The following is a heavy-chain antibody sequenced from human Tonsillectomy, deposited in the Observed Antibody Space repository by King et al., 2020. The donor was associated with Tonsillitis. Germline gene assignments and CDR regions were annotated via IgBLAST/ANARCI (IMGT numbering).Heavy chain of an antibody. CDR1: GFTFSSYS. CDR3: ARDHLTYYDSSGYIDY. V-gene: IGHV3-21*01. D-gene: IGHD3-22*01. CDR2: ISSSSSYI. J-gene: IGHJ4*02. Sequence: VQLVESGGGLVKPGGSLRLSCAASGFTFSSYSMNWVRQAPGKGLEWVSSISSSSSYIYYADSAKGRFTISRDNAKNSLYLQMNSLRAEDTAVYYCARDHLTYYDSSGYIDYWGQGTLVTVSS.